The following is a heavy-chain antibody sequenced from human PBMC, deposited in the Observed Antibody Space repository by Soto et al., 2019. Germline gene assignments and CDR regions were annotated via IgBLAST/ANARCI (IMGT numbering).Heavy chain of an antibody. J-gene: IGHJ5*02. Sequence: QVHLVQSGAEVKKPGSSVNVSCKASGGTFSNYAITWVRQAPGQGLEWVGRIIPIFGTTNVAQKFQGRVTITADESTTTAYMELSGLRSDDTAVYYCAKDGGAAGYVGNWLDPWGQGTLVTVSS. CDR1: GGTFSNYA. CDR2: IIPIFGTT. V-gene: IGHV1-69*15. D-gene: IGHD5-12*01. CDR3: AKDGGAAGYVGNWLDP.